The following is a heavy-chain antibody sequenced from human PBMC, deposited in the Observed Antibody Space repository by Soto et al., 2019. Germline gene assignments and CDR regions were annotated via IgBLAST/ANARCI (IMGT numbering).Heavy chain of an antibody. D-gene: IGHD3-3*01. J-gene: IGHJ6*02. CDR3: ARDIYDFWSGYYSPRSGYYGMDV. V-gene: IGHV3-11*01. CDR2: ISSSGSTI. Sequence: PGGSLRLSCAASGFTFSDYYMSWIRQAPGKGLEWVSYISSSGSTIYYAETVKGRFTISRDNAKNSLYLQMNSLRAEDTAVYYCARDIYDFWSGYYSPRSGYYGMDVWGQGT. CDR1: GFTFSDYY.